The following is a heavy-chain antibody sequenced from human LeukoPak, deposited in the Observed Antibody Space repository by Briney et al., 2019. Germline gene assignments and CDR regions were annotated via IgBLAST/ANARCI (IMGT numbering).Heavy chain of an antibody. Sequence: ETLSLTCTVSGGSISSYYWSWIRQPPGKGLEWVSAITGSGTNRYYADSLKGRFTTSRDNSKNTVFLQMNSLRHEDTAIYYCVIWGDYDVLTGYYVPDYWGQGTLVTVAS. CDR2: ITGSGTNR. V-gene: IGHV3-23*01. CDR3: VIWGDYDVLTGYYVPDY. D-gene: IGHD3-9*01. CDR1: GGSISSYY. J-gene: IGHJ4*02.